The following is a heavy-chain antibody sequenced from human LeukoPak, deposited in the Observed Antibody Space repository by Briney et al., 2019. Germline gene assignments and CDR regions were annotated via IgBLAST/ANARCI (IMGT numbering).Heavy chain of an antibody. CDR1: GYTFTSYA. J-gene: IGHJ6*02. V-gene: IGHV1-3*01. Sequence: ASVKVSCKASGYTFTSYAMHWVRQAPGQRLEWMGWINAGNGNTKYSQKFQGRVTITRDTSASTAYMELSSLRSEDTAVYYCARVLYYYDSSGSAYYYYYGMDVWGQGTTVTVSS. CDR3: ARVLYYYDSSGSAYYYYYGMDV. CDR2: INAGNGNT. D-gene: IGHD3-22*01.